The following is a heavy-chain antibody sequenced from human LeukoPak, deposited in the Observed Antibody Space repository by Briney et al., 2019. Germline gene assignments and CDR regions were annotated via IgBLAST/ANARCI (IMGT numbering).Heavy chain of an antibody. D-gene: IGHD4/OR15-4a*01. V-gene: IGHV1-18*01. CDR1: GYTFTSYG. J-gene: IGHJ6*03. CDR2: ISAYNGNT. CDR3: ASECSHYYYYMDV. Sequence: ASVKVSCKASGYTFTSYGISWVRQAPGQRLEWMGWISAYNGNTNYAQKLQGRVTMTTDTSTSTAYMELRSLRSDDTAVYYCASECSHYYYYMDVWGKGTTVTVSS.